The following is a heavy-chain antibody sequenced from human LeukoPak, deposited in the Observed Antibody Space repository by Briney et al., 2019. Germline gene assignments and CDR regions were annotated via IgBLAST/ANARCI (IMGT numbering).Heavy chain of an antibody. J-gene: IGHJ3*02. CDR2: IYYSGNT. CDR1: GGSISSSSYY. Sequence: SETLSLTCTVSGGSISSSSYYWGWIRQPPGKGLEWIGSIYYSGNTYYNPSLKSRVTISVDTSKNQFSLKLSSVTAADTAVYYCARTLVGATTPLYAFDIWGQGTMVTVSS. CDR3: ARTLVGATTPLYAFDI. D-gene: IGHD1-26*01. V-gene: IGHV4-39*07.